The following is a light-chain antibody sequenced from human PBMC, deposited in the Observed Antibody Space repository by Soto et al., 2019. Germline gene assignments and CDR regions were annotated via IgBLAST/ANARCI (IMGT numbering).Light chain of an antibody. V-gene: IGKV1-5*01. Sequence: DIQMTQSPATLSASVGDSVTITCRASQSISHGLACYQQKPGKAPKFLSYAAYSLESGVPSRFSGSGSGTEFTLTISSLQPDDFATYYCQQYDSVLGTFGPGTKVDIK. CDR3: QQYDSVLGT. CDR1: QSISHG. CDR2: AAY. J-gene: IGKJ1*01.